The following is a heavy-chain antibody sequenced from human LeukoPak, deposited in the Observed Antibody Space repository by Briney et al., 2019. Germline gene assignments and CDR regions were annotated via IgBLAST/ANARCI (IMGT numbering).Heavy chain of an antibody. Sequence: PGGSLRLSCAASGDTFSSYSMYWVRHGPRKGLGWVSYISSSSSTLYYADYVKGRFTITRDNAKNSLYLQMNSLRDEDTALYSCARAGGDYRYDAFDIWGQGTMVTVSS. CDR1: GDTFSSYS. CDR3: ARAGGDYRYDAFDI. D-gene: IGHD4-17*01. V-gene: IGHV3-48*02. CDR2: ISSSSSTL. J-gene: IGHJ3*02.